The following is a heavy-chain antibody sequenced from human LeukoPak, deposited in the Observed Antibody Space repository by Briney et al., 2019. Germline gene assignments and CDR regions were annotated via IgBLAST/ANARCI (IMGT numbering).Heavy chain of an antibody. V-gene: IGHV1-18*01. Sequence: ASVSVSYKASGYMFSNFAVMWVRQAPAQGLEWMGWINPYNGETYYPQRLQGRVTMNTDTSTTTAYMELKSLTYDDTAVYYCARLQLRTAVVIKHFDFWGQGTLVTVSS. J-gene: IGHJ4*02. CDR3: ARLQLRTAVVIKHFDF. CDR1: GYMFSNFA. D-gene: IGHD2-21*01. CDR2: INPYNGET.